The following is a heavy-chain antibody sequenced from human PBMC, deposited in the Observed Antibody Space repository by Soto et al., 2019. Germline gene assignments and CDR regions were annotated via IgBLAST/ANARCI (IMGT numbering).Heavy chain of an antibody. D-gene: IGHD3-10*01. CDR3: ARDQGTYYYGSGSSYFDY. Sequence: QVQLVQSGAAVKKPGSSVKVSCKASGGTFSSYTISWVRQAPGQGLEWMGRIIPILGIVNYAQKFQGRVTITADKSTSTAYMELSSLRSEDTAVYYCARDQGTYYYGSGSSYFDYWGQGTLVTVSS. V-gene: IGHV1-69*08. CDR1: GGTFSSYT. J-gene: IGHJ4*02. CDR2: IIPILGIV.